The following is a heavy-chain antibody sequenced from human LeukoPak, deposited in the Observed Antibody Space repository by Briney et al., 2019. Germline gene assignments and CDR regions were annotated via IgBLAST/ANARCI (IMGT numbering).Heavy chain of an antibody. J-gene: IGHJ4*02. CDR3: ARQSISGSSLSYFDY. CDR2: INHSGST. Sequence: SETLSLTCAVYGGSFSGYYWSWIRQPPGKGLEWIGEINHSGSTNYNPSLKSRVTISVDTFKSQFSLKLSSVTAADTAVYYCARQSISGSSLSYFDYWGQGTLVNVSS. V-gene: IGHV4-34*01. D-gene: IGHD3-22*01. CDR1: GGSFSGYY.